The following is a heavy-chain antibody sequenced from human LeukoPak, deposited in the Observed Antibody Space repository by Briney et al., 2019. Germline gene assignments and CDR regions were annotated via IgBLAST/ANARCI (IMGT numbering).Heavy chain of an antibody. CDR1: GGSISSYY. D-gene: IGHD6-19*01. Sequence: KPSETLSLTCTVSGGSISSYYWSWIRQPPGKGLEWIGYIYYSGSTNYNPSLKSRVTISVGTSKSQFSLKLSSVTAADTAVYYCARGRSIAVAEDAFDIWGQGTMVTVSS. V-gene: IGHV4-59*01. CDR3: ARGRSIAVAEDAFDI. CDR2: IYYSGST. J-gene: IGHJ3*02.